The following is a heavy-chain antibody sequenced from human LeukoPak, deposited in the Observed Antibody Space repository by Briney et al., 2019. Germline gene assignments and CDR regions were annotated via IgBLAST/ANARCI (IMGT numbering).Heavy chain of an antibody. Sequence: GGSLRLSCAAPGFTFSDSSSNWVRQAPGKGLEWVSSITGSSSFLSYAASVRGRFTISRDNAKNSLYLHMNSLRVEDTAVYYCARGIVPAAFDFWGQGTLVTVSS. D-gene: IGHD2-15*01. CDR2: ITGSSSFL. V-gene: IGHV3-21*01. CDR3: ARGIVPAAFDF. J-gene: IGHJ4*02. CDR1: GFTFSDSS.